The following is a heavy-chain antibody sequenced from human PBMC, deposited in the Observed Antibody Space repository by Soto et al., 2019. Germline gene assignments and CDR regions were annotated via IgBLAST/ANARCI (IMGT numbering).Heavy chain of an antibody. CDR3: ARSPVLLWFGESPGAFDI. J-gene: IGHJ3*02. V-gene: IGHV3-33*01. D-gene: IGHD3-10*01. Sequence: QVQLVESGGGVVQPGRSLRLSCAASGFTFSSYGMHWVRQAPGKGLEWVAVIWNDGSNKYYADSVKGRFTISRDNSKNTLYLQMNSLRAEDTAVYYCARSPVLLWFGESPGAFDIWGQGTMVTVSS. CDR1: GFTFSSYG. CDR2: IWNDGSNK.